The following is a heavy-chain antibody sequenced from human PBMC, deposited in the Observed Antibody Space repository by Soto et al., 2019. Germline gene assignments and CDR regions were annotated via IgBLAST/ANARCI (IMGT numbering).Heavy chain of an antibody. Sequence: SETLSLTCAVYGGSFSGYYWSWIRQPPGKGLEWIGEINHSGSTNYNPSLKSRVTISVDTSKNQFSLKLSSVTAADTAVYYCVIGLSREEEYYYYYYYMDVWGKGTTVTVSS. CDR2: INHSGST. J-gene: IGHJ6*03. CDR3: VIGLSREEEYYYYYYYMDV. D-gene: IGHD1-26*01. V-gene: IGHV4-34*01. CDR1: GGSFSGYY.